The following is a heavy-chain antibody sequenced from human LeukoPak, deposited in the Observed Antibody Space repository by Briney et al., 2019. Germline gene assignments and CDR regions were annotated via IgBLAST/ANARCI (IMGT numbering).Heavy chain of an antibody. V-gene: IGHV3-23*01. CDR3: AKDRFIAVADDYYYFDY. J-gene: IGHJ4*02. CDR2: ISGSGGST. CDR1: GFTFSSYA. D-gene: IGHD6-19*01. Sequence: PGGSLRLSCAASGFTFSSYAMSWVRQAPGKGLEWVSAISGSGGSTYYADSVKGRFTISRDNSKNTLYLQMNSLRAEDTAVYYCAKDRFIAVADDYYYFDYWGQGTLVTVSS.